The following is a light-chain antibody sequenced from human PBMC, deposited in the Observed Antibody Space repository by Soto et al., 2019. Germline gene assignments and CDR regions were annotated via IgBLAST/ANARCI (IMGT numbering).Light chain of an antibody. CDR3: QQYDYWPPYT. J-gene: IGKJ2*01. Sequence: EIVMTQSPATLSVSPGERATLSCRASQSVSSNLAWYQQKPGQPPRLLIYGASTRATGIPARFSGSGSGTEFTLTIYSLQSEDFAVYYCQQYDYWPPYTFGQGTKLEIK. CDR2: GAS. V-gene: IGKV3-15*01. CDR1: QSVSSN.